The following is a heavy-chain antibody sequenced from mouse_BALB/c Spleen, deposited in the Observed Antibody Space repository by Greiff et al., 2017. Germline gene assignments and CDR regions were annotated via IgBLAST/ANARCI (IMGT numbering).Heavy chain of an antibody. CDR3: ARAYYRYDDVPYYYAMDY. D-gene: IGHD2-14*01. J-gene: IGHJ4*01. CDR2: IWAGGST. CDR1: GFSLTSYG. V-gene: IGHV2-9*02. Sequence: QVQLQQSGPGLVAPSQSLSITCTVSGFSLTSYGVHWVRQPPGKGLEWLGVIWAGGSTNYNSALMSRLSISKDNSKSQVFLKMNSLQTDDTAMYYYARAYYRYDDVPYYYAMDYWGQGTSVTVSS.